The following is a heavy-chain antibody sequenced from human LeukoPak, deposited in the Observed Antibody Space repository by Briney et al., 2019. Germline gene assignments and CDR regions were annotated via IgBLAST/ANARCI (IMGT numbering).Heavy chain of an antibody. Sequence: PGGSLRLSCAASGFTFSSYWMSWVRQPPGKGLEWIGSIYHSGSTCYNPSLKSRVTISVERPKNQFSLKLSSVTAADTAVYYCARDYRLTQIQDWGQGTLVTVSS. V-gene: IGHV4-4*02. CDR3: ARDYRLTQIQD. CDR2: IYHSGST. D-gene: IGHD1-26*01. J-gene: IGHJ1*01. CDR1: GFTFSSYW.